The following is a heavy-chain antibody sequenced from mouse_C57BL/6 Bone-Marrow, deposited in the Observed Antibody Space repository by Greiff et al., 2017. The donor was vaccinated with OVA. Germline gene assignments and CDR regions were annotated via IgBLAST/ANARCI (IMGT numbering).Heavy chain of an antibody. CDR1: GYTFTSYW. CDR2: IDPSDSYT. V-gene: IGHV1-59*01. D-gene: IGHD2-5*01. CDR3: ARSLDSNYLYAMDY. Sequence: QVQLQQPGAELVRPGTSVKLSCKASGYTFTSYWMHWVKQRPGQGLEWIGVIDPSDSYTNYNQKFKGKATLTVDTSSSTAYMQLSSLTSEDSAVYYCARSLDSNYLYAMDYWGQGTSVTVSS. J-gene: IGHJ4*01.